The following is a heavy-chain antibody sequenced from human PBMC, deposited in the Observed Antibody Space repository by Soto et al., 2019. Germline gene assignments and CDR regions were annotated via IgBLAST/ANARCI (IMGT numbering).Heavy chain of an antibody. V-gene: IGHV3-23*01. CDR2: ISGSGDRT. D-gene: IGHD5-18*01. CDR1: GFAFSSYD. J-gene: IGHJ6*02. Sequence: GGSLRLSCAASGFAFSSYDMSWVRQAPGKGLEWVSAISGSGDRTYYADSVRGRFTISRENSKNTLYLQMNSLRAEDTAAYFCANRDTSMVTRYYYGMDVWGQGTTVTVSS. CDR3: ANRDTSMVTRYYYGMDV.